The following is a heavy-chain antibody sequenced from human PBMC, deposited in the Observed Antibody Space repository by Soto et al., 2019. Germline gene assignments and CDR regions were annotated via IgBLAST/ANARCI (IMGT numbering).Heavy chain of an antibody. CDR1: GFTFRDYY. Sequence: VHLVESGGDLVEPGGSLRLSCAGSGFTFRDYYMSWVRLAPGQGLEWVSGIGGSGRTTYYADSVKGRFTISRDNSNNTLFLQMNSLRAEDTAVYYCAKSRYSDSSGDFYDYWGQGTLVTVSS. J-gene: IGHJ4*02. V-gene: IGHV3-23*04. CDR2: IGGSGRTT. CDR3: AKSRYSDSSGDFYDY. D-gene: IGHD3-22*01.